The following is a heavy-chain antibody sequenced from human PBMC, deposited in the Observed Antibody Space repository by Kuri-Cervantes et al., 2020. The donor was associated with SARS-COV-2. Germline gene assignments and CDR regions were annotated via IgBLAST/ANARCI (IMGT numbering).Heavy chain of an antibody. Sequence: SETLSLTCTVSGGSISSYYWSWIRQPAGKGLEWIGRIYTSGSTNYNPSLKSRVTISVDTSTNQFSLRLNSVSAADTALYYCARHRKIYDYWNGRGYFYYYMDVWGKGTTVTVSS. D-gene: IGHD3-3*01. CDR1: GGSISSYY. CDR2: IYTSGST. J-gene: IGHJ6*03. CDR3: ARHRKIYDYWNGRGYFYYYMDV. V-gene: IGHV4-4*07.